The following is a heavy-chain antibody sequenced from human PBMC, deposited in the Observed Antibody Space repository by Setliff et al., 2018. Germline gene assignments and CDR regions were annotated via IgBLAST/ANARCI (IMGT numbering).Heavy chain of an antibody. CDR3: ARDNNPGYRGYWGRFGY. V-gene: IGHV4-31*03. D-gene: IGHD3-16*02. CDR1: GGSISSGGYY. Sequence: SETLSLTCTVSGGSISSGGYYWSWIRQHPGKGLEWIGYIYYSGSTYYNPSLKSRVTISVDTSKNQFSLKLSFVTAADTAVYYCARDNNPGYRGYWGRFGYWGQGTLVTVSS. J-gene: IGHJ4*02. CDR2: IYYSGST.